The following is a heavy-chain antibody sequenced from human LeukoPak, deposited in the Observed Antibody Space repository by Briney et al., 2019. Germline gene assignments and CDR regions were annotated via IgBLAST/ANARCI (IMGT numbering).Heavy chain of an antibody. J-gene: IGHJ3*02. Sequence: GRSLRLSCAASGFTFDDYAMHWVRQAPGKGLEWVSSISWNSGSIGYADSVKGRFTISRDNAKNSLYLQMNSLRAEDTALYYCAKDLAPLATSGAFDIWGQGTMVTVSS. V-gene: IGHV3-9*01. CDR1: GFTFDDYA. CDR2: ISWNSGSI. CDR3: AKDLAPLATSGAFDI. D-gene: IGHD1-26*01.